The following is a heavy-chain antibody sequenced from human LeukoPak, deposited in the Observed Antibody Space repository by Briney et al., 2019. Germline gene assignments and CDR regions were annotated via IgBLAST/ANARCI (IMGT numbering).Heavy chain of an antibody. Sequence: SETLSLTCAVYGGSFSGYYWSWIRQPPGKGLEWIGEINHSGSTNYNPSLKGRVTISVDTSKNQFSLKLSSVTAADTAVYYCARGAKWAYLSYFDYWGQGTLVTVSS. CDR1: GGSFSGYY. D-gene: IGHD2-2*02. V-gene: IGHV4-34*01. CDR2: INHSGST. J-gene: IGHJ4*02. CDR3: ARGAKWAYLSYFDY.